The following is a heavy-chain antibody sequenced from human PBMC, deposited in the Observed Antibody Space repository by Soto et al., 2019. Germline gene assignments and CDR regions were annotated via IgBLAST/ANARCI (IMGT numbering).Heavy chain of an antibody. CDR1: GFTFSSYS. CDR3: ARDSRCCSSTSCYTWVWGCYYGMDV. V-gene: IGHV3-21*01. D-gene: IGHD2-2*02. Sequence: PGGSLRLSCAASGFTFSSYSMNWVRQAPGKGLEWVSSISSSSSYIYYADSVKGRFTISRGNAKNSLYLQMNSLRAEDTAVYYCARDSRCCSSTSCYTWVWGCYYGMDVWGQGTTVTVSS. J-gene: IGHJ6*02. CDR2: ISSSSSYI.